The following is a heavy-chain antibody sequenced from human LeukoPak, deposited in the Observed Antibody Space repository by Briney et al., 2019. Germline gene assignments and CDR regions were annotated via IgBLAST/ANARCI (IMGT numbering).Heavy chain of an antibody. D-gene: IGHD3-10*01. V-gene: IGHV1-2*02. Sequence: ASVKVSCKASGYTFTHYFAHWVRQAPGQGLQWMGWINPNTGVTSYPQKFQGRVTITRDTSISTAYMELRSLRSDDTAIYYCVRDGGSGSPYDFWGQGTLVTVSS. CDR1: GYTFTHYF. CDR2: INPNTGVT. CDR3: VRDGGSGSPYDF. J-gene: IGHJ4*02.